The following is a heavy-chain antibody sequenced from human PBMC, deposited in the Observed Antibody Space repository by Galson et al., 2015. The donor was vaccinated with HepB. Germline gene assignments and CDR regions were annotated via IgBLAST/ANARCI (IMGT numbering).Heavy chain of an antibody. J-gene: IGHJ5*02. V-gene: IGHV3-48*03. D-gene: IGHD3-22*01. CDR2: ISSSGSTI. CDR3: ARVALRGIVVVITDNWFDP. Sequence: SLRLSCAASGFTFSSYEMNWVRQAPGKGLEWVPYISSSGSTIYYADSVKGRFTISRDNAKNSLYLQMNSLRAEDTAVYYCARVALRGIVVVITDNWFDPWGQGTLVTVSS. CDR1: GFTFSSYE.